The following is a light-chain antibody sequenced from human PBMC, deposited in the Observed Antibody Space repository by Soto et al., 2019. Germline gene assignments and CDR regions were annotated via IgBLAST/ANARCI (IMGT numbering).Light chain of an antibody. CDR2: DVS. CDR3: RSYTHSSTYV. CDR1: SSDVGSSNG. J-gene: IGLJ1*01. V-gene: IGLV2-18*02. Sequence: QSVLTQPPSVSGSPGQSVTISCTGTSSDVGSSNGVSWYQQPPGTAPKLMIYDVSSRPSGVPDRFSGSKSGNTASLTISGLQAEYEAEYYGRSYTHSSTYVVGTRTEVTVL.